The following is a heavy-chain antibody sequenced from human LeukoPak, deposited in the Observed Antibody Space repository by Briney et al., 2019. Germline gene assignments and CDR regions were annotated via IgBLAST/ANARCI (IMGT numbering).Heavy chain of an antibody. CDR2: INPNSGGT. Sequence: GASMKVSCKASGYTFTGYYIHWVRQAPGQGLEWMGWINPNSGGTNDAQKFQGRVTMTTDTSISTAYMELSRLRSDDTAVYYCARGGWSGYSYGSEPEKYFDYWGQGTLVTVSS. CDR3: ARGGWSGYSYGSEPEKYFDY. CDR1: GYTFTGYY. J-gene: IGHJ4*02. V-gene: IGHV1-2*02. D-gene: IGHD5-18*01.